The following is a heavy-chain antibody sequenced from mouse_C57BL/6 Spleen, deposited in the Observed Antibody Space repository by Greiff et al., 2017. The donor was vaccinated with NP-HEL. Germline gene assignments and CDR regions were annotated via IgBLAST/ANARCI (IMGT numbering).Heavy chain of an antibody. J-gene: IGHJ2*01. V-gene: IGHV1-72*01. D-gene: IGHD1-2*01. CDR3: ARQFMGITTPSRTFDY. CDR1: GYTFTSYW. CDR2: IDPNSGGT. Sequence: QVQLQQPGAELVKPGASVKLSCKASGYTFTSYWMHWVKQRPGRGLEWIGRIDPNSGGTKYNEKFKSKATLTVDKPSSTAYMQLSSLTSEDSAVYDCARQFMGITTPSRTFDYWGQGTTLTVSS.